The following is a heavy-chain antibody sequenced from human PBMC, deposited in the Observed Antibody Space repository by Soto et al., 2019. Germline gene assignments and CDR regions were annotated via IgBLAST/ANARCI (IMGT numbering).Heavy chain of an antibody. Sequence: GESLKISCKGSGYSFTSYWISWVRQMPGKGLEWMGRIDPSDSYTNYSPSFQGHVTISADKSISTAYLQWSSLKASDTAMYYCASLSYDSWSVSPMDVWGQGTTVTVSS. CDR3: ASLSYDSWSVSPMDV. D-gene: IGHD3-3*01. CDR1: GYSFTSYW. CDR2: IDPSDSYT. J-gene: IGHJ6*02. V-gene: IGHV5-10-1*01.